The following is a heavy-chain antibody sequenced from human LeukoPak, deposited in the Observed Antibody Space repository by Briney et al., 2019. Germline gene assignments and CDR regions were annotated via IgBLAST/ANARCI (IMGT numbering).Heavy chain of an antibody. CDR1: GYTFTGYY. V-gene: IGHV1-2*02. D-gene: IGHD3-3*01. J-gene: IGHJ6*02. Sequence: ASVKVSCKASGYTFTGYYMHWVRQAPGQGLEWMGWINPNSGGTNYAQKFQGRVTMTRDTSISTAYMELSRLRSDDTAVYYCARLFWGDYYYYGMDVWGQGTTVTVSS. CDR2: INPNSGGT. CDR3: ARLFWGDYYYYGMDV.